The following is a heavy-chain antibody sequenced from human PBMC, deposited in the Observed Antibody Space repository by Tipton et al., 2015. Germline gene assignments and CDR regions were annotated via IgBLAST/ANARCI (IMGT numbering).Heavy chain of an antibody. V-gene: IGHV3-21*01. CDR2: ISSSSSYI. D-gene: IGHD2-21*02. J-gene: IGHJ3*02. CDR1: GFTFSSYS. CDR3: AGDQAYCGGDCPRWAFDI. Sequence: SLRLSCAASGFTFSSYSMNWVRQAPGKGLEWVSSISSSSSYIYYADSVKGRFTISRDNAKNSLYLQMNSLRAEDTAVYYCAGDQAYCGGDCPRWAFDIWGQGTMVTVSS.